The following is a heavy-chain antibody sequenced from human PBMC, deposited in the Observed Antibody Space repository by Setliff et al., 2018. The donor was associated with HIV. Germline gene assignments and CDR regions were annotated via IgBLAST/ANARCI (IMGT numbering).Heavy chain of an antibody. CDR3: AKGGQLWFSYFDY. Sequence: GGSLRLSCVASGFTFSSYDMHWVRQAPGKGLEWVTFIRYDGSNKYYADSVKGRFTISRDNSKNTLYLQMNSLRAEDTAVYYCAKGGQLWFSYFDYWARERWSPSPQ. CDR1: GFTFSSYD. CDR2: IRYDGSNK. D-gene: IGHD5-18*01. V-gene: IGHV3-30*02. J-gene: IGHJ4*02.